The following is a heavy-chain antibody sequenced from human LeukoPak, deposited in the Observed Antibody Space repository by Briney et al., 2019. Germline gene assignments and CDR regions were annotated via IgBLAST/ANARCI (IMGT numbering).Heavy chain of an antibody. J-gene: IGHJ4*02. CDR1: GGTFSSYA. CDR3: ARDIPSPGFGSGGPFDY. CDR2: IIPIFGTA. Sequence: SVKVSCKASGGTFSSYAISWVRQAPGQGLEWMGGIIPIFGTANYAQKFQGRVTITADDSTSTAYMELSSLRSEDTAVYYCARDIPSPGFGSGGPFDYWGQGTLVTVSS. D-gene: IGHD3-3*01. V-gene: IGHV1-69*13.